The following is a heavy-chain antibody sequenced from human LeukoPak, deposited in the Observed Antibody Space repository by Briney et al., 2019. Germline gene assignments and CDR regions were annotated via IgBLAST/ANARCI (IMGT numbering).Heavy chain of an antibody. CDR3: ATGVDTAMVTSDY. Sequence: GGSLRLSCAASGFTVSSNYMSWVRQAPGKGLEWVSVIYSGGSTYYADSVKGRFTISRDNSKNTLYLQMNSLRAEDTAVYYCATGVDTAMVTSDYGGRGTLVTVSS. D-gene: IGHD5-18*01. CDR1: GFTVSSNY. CDR2: IYSGGST. J-gene: IGHJ4*02. V-gene: IGHV3-53*01.